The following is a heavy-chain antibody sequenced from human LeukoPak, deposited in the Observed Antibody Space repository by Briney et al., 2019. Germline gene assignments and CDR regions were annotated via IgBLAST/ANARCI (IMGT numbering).Heavy chain of an antibody. Sequence: ASVKVSCKASGYTFTSYGISWVRQAPGQGLEWMGWISAYNGNTNYAQKLQGGVTMTTDTSTSTAYMELRSLRSDDTAVYYCARVVYYYDSSGYSYWGQGTLVTVSS. CDR3: ARVVYYYDSSGYSY. V-gene: IGHV1-18*01. CDR2: ISAYNGNT. D-gene: IGHD3-22*01. CDR1: GYTFTSYG. J-gene: IGHJ4*02.